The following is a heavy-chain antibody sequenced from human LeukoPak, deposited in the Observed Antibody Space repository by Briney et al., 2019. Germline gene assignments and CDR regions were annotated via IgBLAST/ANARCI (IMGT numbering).Heavy chain of an antibody. CDR2: IYHSGST. J-gene: IGHJ4*02. CDR1: GGSISSSNW. V-gene: IGHV4-4*02. Sequence: TPSETLSLTCAVSGGSISSSNWWSWVRQPPGKGLEWIGEIYHSGSTNYNPSLKSRVTISPDKSKNQFSLKLTSVTAADTAIYYCARDDYGAYDFWGQGSLVTVSS. CDR3: ARDDYGAYDF. D-gene: IGHD4-17*01.